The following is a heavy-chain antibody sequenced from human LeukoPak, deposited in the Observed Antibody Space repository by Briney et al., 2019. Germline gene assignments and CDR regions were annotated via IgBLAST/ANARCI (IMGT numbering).Heavy chain of an antibody. J-gene: IGHJ5*02. D-gene: IGHD1-26*01. CDR3: ARDEEWELRNWFDP. Sequence: ASVKVSCKASGGTFSSYAISWVRQAPGQGLEWMGRIILILGIANYAQKFQGRVTITADKSTSTAYMELSSLRSEDTAVYYCARDEEWELRNWFDPWGQGTLVTVSS. CDR2: IILILGIA. CDR1: GGTFSSYA. V-gene: IGHV1-69*04.